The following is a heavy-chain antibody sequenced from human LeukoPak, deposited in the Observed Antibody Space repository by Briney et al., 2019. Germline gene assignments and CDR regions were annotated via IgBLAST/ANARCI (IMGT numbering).Heavy chain of an antibody. D-gene: IGHD6-19*01. CDR1: GGSISSSSYY. Sequence: PSETLSLTCTVSGGSISSSSYYWGWIRQPPGKGLEWIGSIYYSGSTYYNPSLKSRVTISVDTSKNQFSLKLSSVTAADTAVYYCARHVRGSSGWYGRPKWFDPWGQGTLVTVSS. J-gene: IGHJ5*02. V-gene: IGHV4-39*01. CDR3: ARHVRGSSGWYGRPKWFDP. CDR2: IYYSGST.